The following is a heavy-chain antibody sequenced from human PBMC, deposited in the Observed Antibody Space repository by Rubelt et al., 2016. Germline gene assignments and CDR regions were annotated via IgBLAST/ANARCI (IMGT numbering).Heavy chain of an antibody. D-gene: IGHD1-7*01. J-gene: IGHJ6*02. CDR1: GYTFTRYA. V-gene: IGHV7-4-1*02. CDR3: ARVVVLTGTTSSGMDV. Sequence: GSELKKPGASVKVSCKASGYTFTRYAMHWVRQAPGQGLEWMGWINTNTGNPTYAQGFTGRFVFSLDTSVSTAYLQISSLKAEDTAVYYCARVVVLTGTTSSGMDVWGQGTTVTVSS. CDR2: INTNTGNP.